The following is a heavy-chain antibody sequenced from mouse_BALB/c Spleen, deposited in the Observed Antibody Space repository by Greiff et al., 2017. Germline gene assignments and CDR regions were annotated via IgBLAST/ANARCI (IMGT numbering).Heavy chain of an antibody. Sequence: QVQLQQPGAELVKPGASVKLSCTASGYTFTSYWMHWVKQRPGQGLEWIGEIDPSDSYTNYTQKLKGKATMTVDKASSTAYMQLSSLTSEDSAVFYCARGAARAPDYWGKGTTLRVSS. CDR2: IDPSDSYT. V-gene: IGHV1-69*02. CDR1: GYTFTSYW. CDR3: ARGAARAPDY. D-gene: IGHD3-1*01. J-gene: IGHJ2*01.